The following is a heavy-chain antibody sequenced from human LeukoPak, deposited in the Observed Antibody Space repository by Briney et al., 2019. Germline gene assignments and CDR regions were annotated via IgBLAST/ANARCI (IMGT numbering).Heavy chain of an antibody. CDR3: AKAVGAAAGTPPGDY. D-gene: IGHD6-13*01. Sequence: GGSLRLSCAASGFTFDDYAMHWVRQAPGKGLEWVSGISWNSGSIGYADSVKGRFTISRDNAKNSLYLQMNSLRAEDTALYYCAKAVGAAAGTPPGDYWGQGTLVTVSS. CDR1: GFTFDDYA. V-gene: IGHV3-9*01. CDR2: ISWNSGSI. J-gene: IGHJ4*02.